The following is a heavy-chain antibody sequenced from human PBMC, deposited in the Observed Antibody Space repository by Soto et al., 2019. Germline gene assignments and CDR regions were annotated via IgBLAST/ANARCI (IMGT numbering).Heavy chain of an antibody. V-gene: IGHV3-23*01. CDR3: VPWVSDHFDY. Sequence: GGSLRLSCAASGFTFSSSAMSWVRQGPGTGLESASTINPTGANTHYADSAKGRFTISRDNPRNTVDLQMKSLRAADTALYYCVPWVSDHFDYWGQGTTVTVSS. CDR1: GFTFSSSA. D-gene: IGHD3-16*01. CDR2: INPTGANT. J-gene: IGHJ4*02.